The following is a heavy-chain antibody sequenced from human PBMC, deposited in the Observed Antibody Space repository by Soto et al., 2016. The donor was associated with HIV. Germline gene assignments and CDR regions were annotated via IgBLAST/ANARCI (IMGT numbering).Heavy chain of an antibody. CDR1: GDSTNIFF. Sequence: QVQLQESGPGLVKPSETLSLTCDVSGDSTNIFFWSWIRQPPGKGLELIGHISNNGITNYNSSLKSRVTISGDTSKKQFSLKLSSVTAADTAIYYCTTLTSGVFDNWGQGIRGHRLL. J-gene: IGHJ4*02. CDR3: TTLTSGVFDN. V-gene: IGHV4-59*01. D-gene: IGHD1-1*01. CDR2: ISNNGIT.